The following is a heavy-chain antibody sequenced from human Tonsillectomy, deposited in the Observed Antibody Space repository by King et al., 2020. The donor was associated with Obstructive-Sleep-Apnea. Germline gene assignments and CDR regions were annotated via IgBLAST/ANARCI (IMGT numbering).Heavy chain of an antibody. CDR2: IDPSDSYT. J-gene: IGHJ4*02. V-gene: IGHV5-10-1*01. D-gene: IGHD1-1*01. CDR1: GYSFTSYW. Sequence: QLVQSGAEVKKPGESLRISCKCSGYSFTSYWISWVLQMPWTGLEWMGSIDPSDSYTNYSPSFQGHVTISADKSISTAYLQWSSLKASDTAMYYCARQVGTTGYFDYWGQGTLVTVSS. CDR3: ARQVGTTGYFDY.